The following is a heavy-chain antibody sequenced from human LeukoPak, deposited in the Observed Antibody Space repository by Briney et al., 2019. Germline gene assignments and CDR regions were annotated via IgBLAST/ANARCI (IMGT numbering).Heavy chain of an antibody. CDR2: ISGSGGST. J-gene: IGHJ4*02. CDR1: GLTFTTYA. D-gene: IGHD1-26*01. CDR3: AKGPRYSGSYPPDY. V-gene: IGHV3-23*01. Sequence: GGPLRLSCAAPGLTFTTYARSGVRQAPGKGLEGVSAISGSGGSTYYADSVKARFTIYRDNSKNTLYLQMNSLRAEDTAVYYCAKGPRYSGSYPPDYWGQGTLVTVSS.